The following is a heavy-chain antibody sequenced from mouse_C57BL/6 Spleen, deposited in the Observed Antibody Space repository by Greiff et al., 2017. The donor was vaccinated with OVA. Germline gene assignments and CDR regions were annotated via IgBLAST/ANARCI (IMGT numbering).Heavy chain of an antibody. D-gene: IGHD1-1*01. CDR2: INPSTGGT. CDR1: GYSFTGYY. Sequence: VQLQQSGPELVKPGASVKISCKASGYSFTGYYMNWVKQSPEQSLEWIGEINPSTGGTTYNQKFKAKATLTVDKSSSTAYMQLKSLTSEDSAVYYCARWNYGSSYGYWGQGTTLTVSS. J-gene: IGHJ2*01. CDR3: ARWNYGSSYGY. V-gene: IGHV1-42*01.